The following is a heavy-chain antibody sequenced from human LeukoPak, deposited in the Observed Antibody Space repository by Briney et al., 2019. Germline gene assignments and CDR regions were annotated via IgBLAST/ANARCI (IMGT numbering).Heavy chain of an antibody. CDR2: IYPGDSDT. Sequence: GESLKISCKGSGYSFTSYWIGWVRQMPGKGLEWMGIIYPGDSDTRYSPSFQGQVTISADKSISTAYLQWSSLKASDTAMYYCARRGSSCSGGSCYYGMDVWGQGTTVTVSS. V-gene: IGHV5-51*01. CDR1: GYSFTSYW. D-gene: IGHD2-15*01. J-gene: IGHJ6*02. CDR3: ARRGSSCSGGSCYYGMDV.